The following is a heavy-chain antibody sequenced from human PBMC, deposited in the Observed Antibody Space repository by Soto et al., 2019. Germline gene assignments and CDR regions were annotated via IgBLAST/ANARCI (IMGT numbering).Heavy chain of an antibody. V-gene: IGHV1-8*01. Sequence: QVQLVQSGAEVKKPGASVKVSCKASGYTFTSYDINWVRQATGQGLEWMGWMNPNSGNTGYAQKFQGRVTMTRNNSISTAYMELSSLRSEDTAVYYCARATNYCSSTRCYLGIMDVWGQGTTVTVSS. CDR3: ARATNYCSSTRCYLGIMDV. J-gene: IGHJ6*02. D-gene: IGHD2-2*01. CDR2: MNPNSGNT. CDR1: GYTFTSYD.